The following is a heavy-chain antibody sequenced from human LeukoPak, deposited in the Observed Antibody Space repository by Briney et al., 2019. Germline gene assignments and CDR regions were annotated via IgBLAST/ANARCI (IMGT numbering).Heavy chain of an antibody. CDR3: ARYSYDWFDP. J-gene: IGHJ5*02. Sequence: SETLSLTCAVYGGSFSGYYWSWIRQPPGKGLEWIGEINHSGSTNYNPSLKSRVTISVDTSKNQFSLKLSSVTAADTAVYYCARYSYDWFDPWGQGTLVTVSS. CDR1: GGSFSGYY. D-gene: IGHD5-18*01. CDR2: INHSGST. V-gene: IGHV4-34*01.